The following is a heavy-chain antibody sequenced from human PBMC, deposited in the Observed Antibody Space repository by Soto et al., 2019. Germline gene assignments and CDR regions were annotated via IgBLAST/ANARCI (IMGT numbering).Heavy chain of an antibody. J-gene: IGHJ4*02. V-gene: IGHV3-33*01. CDR2: IWYDGSNK. CDR3: ARDRGYSSSPWTINSGYYFDY. D-gene: IGHD6-6*01. CDR1: GFTFSSYG. Sequence: QVQLVESGGGVVQPGRSLRLSYAASGFTFSSYGMHWVRQAPGKGLEWVAVIWYDGSNKYYADSVKGRFTISRDNSKNTLYLQMNSLRAEDTAVYYCARDRGYSSSPWTINSGYYFDYWGQGTLVTVSS.